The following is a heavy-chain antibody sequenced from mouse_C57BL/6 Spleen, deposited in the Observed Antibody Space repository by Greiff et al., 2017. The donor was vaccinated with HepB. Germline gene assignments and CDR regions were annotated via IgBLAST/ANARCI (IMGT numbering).Heavy chain of an antibody. CDR1: GYTFTSYW. CDR2: IDPSDSYT. V-gene: IGHV1-69*01. D-gene: IGHD1-1*01. Sequence: VQLQQPGAELVMPGASVKLSCKASGYTFTSYWMHWVKQRPGQGLEWIGEIDPSDSYTNYNQKFKGKSTLTVDKSSSTAYMQLRSLTSEDSAVYYCARSYYCSSYWYFDVWGTGTTVTVSS. J-gene: IGHJ1*03. CDR3: ARSYYCSSYWYFDV.